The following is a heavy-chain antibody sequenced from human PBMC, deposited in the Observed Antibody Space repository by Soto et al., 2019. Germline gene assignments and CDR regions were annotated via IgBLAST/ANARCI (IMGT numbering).Heavy chain of an antibody. CDR1: GGSISSGGYY. Sequence: QVQLQESGPGLVKPSQTLSLTCTVSGGSISSGGYYWSWIRQHPGKGLEWIAYIDYSGSTYYNPSLKRRVTISVDTSKNQFSLKLSSVTAADTAVYYCARRIVATIYYFDYWGQGTLVTVSS. CDR3: ARRIVATIYYFDY. CDR2: IDYSGST. J-gene: IGHJ4*02. D-gene: IGHD5-12*01. V-gene: IGHV4-31*03.